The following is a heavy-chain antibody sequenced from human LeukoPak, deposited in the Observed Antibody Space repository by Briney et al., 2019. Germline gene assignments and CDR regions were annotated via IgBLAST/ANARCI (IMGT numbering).Heavy chain of an antibody. Sequence: GESLKISFQGSGYRFTSYWIGWVRPMPGKGLEWMGIIYPGDSDTRYSPSFQAQVTISADNSITTAYLQWSSVKASVTAMYYCARHPWYFDYWGQGTLITVSS. J-gene: IGHJ4*02. CDR3: ARHPWYFDY. CDR1: GYRFTSYW. V-gene: IGHV5-51*01. CDR2: IYPGDSDT.